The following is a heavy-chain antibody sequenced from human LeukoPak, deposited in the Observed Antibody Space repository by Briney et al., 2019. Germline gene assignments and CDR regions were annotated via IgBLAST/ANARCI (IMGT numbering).Heavy chain of an antibody. CDR3: ARDQRRDSSAHDSNPGDY. CDR2: ISWNSGSI. J-gene: IGHJ4*02. D-gene: IGHD4-11*01. Sequence: GRSLRLSCAASGFTFDDYAMHWVRQAPGKGLEWVSGISWNSGSIGYADSVKGRFTISRDNAKNSLYLQMNSLRAEDTALYYCARDQRRDSSAHDSNPGDYWGQGTLVTVSS. V-gene: IGHV3-9*01. CDR1: GFTFDDYA.